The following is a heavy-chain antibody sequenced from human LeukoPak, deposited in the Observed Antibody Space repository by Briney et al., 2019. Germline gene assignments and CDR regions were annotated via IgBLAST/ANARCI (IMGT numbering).Heavy chain of an antibody. CDR2: ISSSSSYT. Sequence: GGSLRLSCAASGFTFSSYSMNWVRQAPGKGLEWVSCISSSSSYTYYTDSVKGRFTISRDNAKNSLYLQMNSLRAEDTAVYYCARGAVPPLDCSGGSCYLGDYWGQGTLVTVSS. J-gene: IGHJ4*02. V-gene: IGHV3-21*01. D-gene: IGHD2-15*01. CDR3: ARGAVPPLDCSGGSCYLGDY. CDR1: GFTFSSYS.